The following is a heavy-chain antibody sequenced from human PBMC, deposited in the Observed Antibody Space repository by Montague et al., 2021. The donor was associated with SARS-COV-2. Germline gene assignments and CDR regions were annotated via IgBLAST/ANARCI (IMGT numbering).Heavy chain of an antibody. CDR3: ARRYCSSTSCTNDY. CDR1: GFTFSSYE. CDR2: ISSSGGTM. Sequence: SLRLSCAASGFTFSSYEMNWVRQAPGKGLEWVSYISSSGGTMFYADSVKGRFSISRDNTKNSLYLQMNSLRVEDTAVYYCARRYCSSTSCTNDYWGQGTLVTVS. V-gene: IGHV3-48*03. D-gene: IGHD2-2*01. J-gene: IGHJ4*02.